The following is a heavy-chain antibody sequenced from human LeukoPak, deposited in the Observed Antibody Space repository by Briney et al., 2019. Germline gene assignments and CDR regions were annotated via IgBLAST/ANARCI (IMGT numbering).Heavy chain of an antibody. CDR1: GFTFTGYY. CDR3: AGEPSGSGGFYY. Sequence: ASLKVSCKASGFTFTGYYMHWVRQAPGQGLEWMGWINPNSAGTHFAQNFQGRVTMTRDTSISTAYMELSSLRSDDTAVYYCAGEPSGSGGFYYWGQGTLVTVSS. J-gene: IGHJ4*02. D-gene: IGHD3-10*01. V-gene: IGHV1-2*02. CDR2: INPNSAGT.